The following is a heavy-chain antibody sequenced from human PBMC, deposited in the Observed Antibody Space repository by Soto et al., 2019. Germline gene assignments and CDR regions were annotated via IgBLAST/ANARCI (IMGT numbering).Heavy chain of an antibody. CDR2: ISSSSSYI. CDR1: GFTFSSYS. CDR3: ARDPAPSYSSGWYPYYYYGMDV. V-gene: IGHV3-21*01. Sequence: EVQLVESGGGLVKPGGSLRLSCAASGFTFSSYSMNWVRQAPGKGLEWVSSISSSSSYIYYADSVKGRFTISRDNAKNSLYLQMNSLRAADTAVYYCARDPAPSYSSGWYPYYYYGMDVWGQGTTVTVSS. D-gene: IGHD6-19*01. J-gene: IGHJ6*02.